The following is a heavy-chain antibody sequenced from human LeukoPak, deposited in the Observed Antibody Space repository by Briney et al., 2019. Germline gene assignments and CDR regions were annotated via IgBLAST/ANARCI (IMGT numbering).Heavy chain of an antibody. V-gene: IGHV3-53*01. CDR1: GFIVSSNY. J-gene: IGHJ4*02. Sequence: GGSLRLSCAASGFIVSSNYMNWVRQAPGKGLEWVSVNYSGGSTYYADSVKGRFTISRDYSENKVYLQMNSLRADDTAVYYCARGSARFFGPDYWGQGTLVTVSS. CDR3: ARGSARFFGPDY. CDR2: NYSGGST. D-gene: IGHD3-10*01.